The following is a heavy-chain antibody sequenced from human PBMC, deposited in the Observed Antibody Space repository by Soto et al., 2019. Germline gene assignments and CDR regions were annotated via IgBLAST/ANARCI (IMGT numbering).Heavy chain of an antibody. CDR3: ARAPAY. J-gene: IGHJ4*02. CDR1: GGSISSGGYS. Sequence: QLQLQESGSGLVKPSQTLSLTCAVSGGSISSGGYSWSWIRQPPGKGLEWIGYIYHSGSTYYNPSVKSRVTIPVDTPENQFSPKLSSVTAADTAGYCRARAPAYWGQGTLVTVSS. CDR2: IYHSGST. V-gene: IGHV4-30-2*01.